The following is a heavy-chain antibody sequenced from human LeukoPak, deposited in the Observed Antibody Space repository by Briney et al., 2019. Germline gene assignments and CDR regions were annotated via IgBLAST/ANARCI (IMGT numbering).Heavy chain of an antibody. D-gene: IGHD6-19*01. Sequence: GGSLRLSCAASGFTFSSYAMSWVRQAPGKGLEWVSAISGSGGSTYYADSVKGRFIISRDNSKNTLYLQMNSLRAEDTAVYYCAKDLRQWLAYYFDYWGQGTLVTVSS. J-gene: IGHJ4*02. V-gene: IGHV3-23*01. CDR3: AKDLRQWLAYYFDY. CDR1: GFTFSSYA. CDR2: ISGSGGST.